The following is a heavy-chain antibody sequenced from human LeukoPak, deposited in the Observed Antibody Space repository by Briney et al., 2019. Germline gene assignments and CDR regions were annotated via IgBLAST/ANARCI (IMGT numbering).Heavy chain of an antibody. V-gene: IGHV5-51*01. D-gene: IGHD3-22*01. CDR1: GYSFTSYW. J-gene: IGHJ4*02. CDR3: ARLQWDAVSGYSTPTYYFDY. Sequence: GESLKISCKGSGYSFTSYWIGWVRQMPGKGLEWMGIIYPGDSDTRYSPSFQGQVTISADKSISTAYLQWSSLKASDTAMYYCARLQWDAVSGYSTPTYYFDYWGQGTLVTVSS. CDR2: IYPGDSDT.